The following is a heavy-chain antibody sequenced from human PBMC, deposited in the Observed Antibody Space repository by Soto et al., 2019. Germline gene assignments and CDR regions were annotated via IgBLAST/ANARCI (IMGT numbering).Heavy chain of an antibody. CDR2: IYCSGST. Sequence: QVQLQESGPGLVKPSQTLSLTCTVSGGSISSGDSYWSWIRQPPGRGLEWIGYIYCSGSTYYTPSLKSRVTISVDTSKNQFSLKLSSVTAADTAVYYCARTAKTSYYDSSGYYYTFDIWGQGTMVTVSS. CDR1: GGSISSGDSY. CDR3: ARTAKTSYYDSSGYYYTFDI. V-gene: IGHV4-30-4*01. D-gene: IGHD3-22*01. J-gene: IGHJ3*02.